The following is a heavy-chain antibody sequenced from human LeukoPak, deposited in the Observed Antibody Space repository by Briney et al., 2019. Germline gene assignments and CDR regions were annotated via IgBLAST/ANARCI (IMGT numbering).Heavy chain of an antibody. J-gene: IGHJ4*02. Sequence: ASVKVSCKASGYTFTGYYMHWVRQAPGQGLEWMGWINPNSGGTKYAQKFQGRVTMTRDTSITTVYMELSSLRSDDTVVYYCARDYYGSGSYYQLGYWGQGTLVTVSS. V-gene: IGHV1-2*02. D-gene: IGHD3-10*01. CDR1: GYTFTGYY. CDR3: ARDYYGSGSYYQLGY. CDR2: INPNSGGT.